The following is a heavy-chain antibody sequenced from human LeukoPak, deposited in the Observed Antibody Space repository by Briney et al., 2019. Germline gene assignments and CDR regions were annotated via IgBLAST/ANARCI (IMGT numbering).Heavy chain of an antibody. Sequence: SSETLSLTCTISGGSINSDTYLWNWIRQSAGKGLEWIGRIYSSGSTNYNPSLKSRVTISIQTSKNQFSIQLSSVTAADTAVYYCARAPRRYGSFDLWGQGILVTVSS. D-gene: IGHD5-18*01. J-gene: IGHJ4*02. CDR3: ARAPRRYGSFDL. CDR2: IYSSGST. CDR1: GGSINSDTYL. V-gene: IGHV4-61*02.